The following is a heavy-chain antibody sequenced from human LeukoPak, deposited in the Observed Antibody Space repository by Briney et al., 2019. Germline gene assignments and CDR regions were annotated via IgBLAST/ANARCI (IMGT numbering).Heavy chain of an antibody. V-gene: IGHV4-39*07. Sequence: KPSETLSLTCTVAGGSISSTTYYWGWIRQPPGKGLEWIGSIYYSGSTYYNPSLKSRVTISVDTSNNQFSLKVSSVTAADTAVYYCALGGSYYLISHWGQGTLVTVSS. CDR2: IYYSGST. CDR3: ALGGSYYLISH. D-gene: IGHD1-26*01. CDR1: GGSISSTTYY. J-gene: IGHJ4*02.